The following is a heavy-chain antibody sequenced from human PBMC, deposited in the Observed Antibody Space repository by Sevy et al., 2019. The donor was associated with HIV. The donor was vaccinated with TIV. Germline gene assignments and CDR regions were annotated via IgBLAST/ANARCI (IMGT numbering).Heavy chain of an antibody. J-gene: IGHJ5*02. V-gene: IGHV4-59*13. D-gene: IGHD3-3*01. CDR1: GGSMRNFY. Sequence: SETLSLTCSVSGGSMRNFYWSWIRQPPGKGLEWIGNIYYSGSTNYNPSLKSRVTMSVDTSKNQFSLKPSSVTAADTAVYYCARSGFLEWAGSTRGPRNWFDPWGQGTLVTVS. CDR3: ARSGFLEWAGSTRGPRNWFDP. CDR2: IYYSGST.